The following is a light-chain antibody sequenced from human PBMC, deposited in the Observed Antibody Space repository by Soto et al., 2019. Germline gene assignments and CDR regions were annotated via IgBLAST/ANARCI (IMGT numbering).Light chain of an antibody. CDR2: DAS. CDR1: QSVTTY. V-gene: IGKV3-11*01. Sequence: EIVLTQSPATRSLSPGERANVSCRASQSVTTYLAWYQQKPGQAPRLLIYDASDRATGIPARFSGSGSGTDFALTISSLEPEDLAVYYCQQRSNWPPSISFGQGTRLEIK. CDR3: QQRSNWPPSIS. J-gene: IGKJ5*01.